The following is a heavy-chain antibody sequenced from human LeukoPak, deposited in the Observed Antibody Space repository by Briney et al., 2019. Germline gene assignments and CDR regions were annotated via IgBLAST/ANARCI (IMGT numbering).Heavy chain of an antibody. CDR2: INAGNGNT. J-gene: IGHJ3*02. D-gene: IGHD2-15*01. CDR1: GYTFTGYY. V-gene: IGHV1-3*01. CDR3: ASGVVVVEDAFDI. Sequence: ASVKVSCKASGYTFTGYYMHWVRQAPGQRLEWMGWINAGNGNTKYSQKFQGRVTITRDTSASTAYMELSSLRSEDTAVYYCASGVVVVEDAFDIWGQGTMVTVSS.